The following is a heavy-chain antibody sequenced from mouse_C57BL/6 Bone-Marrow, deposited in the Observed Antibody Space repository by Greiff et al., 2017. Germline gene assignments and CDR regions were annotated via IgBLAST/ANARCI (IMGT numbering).Heavy chain of an antibody. J-gene: IGHJ2*01. CDR1: GYTFTNYW. V-gene: IGHV1-63*01. CDR2: IYPGGGYT. CDR3: ARLEPYYFDY. Sequence: QVQLQQSGAELVRPGTSVKMSCKASGYTFTNYWIGWAKQRPGHGLEWIGDIYPGGGYTNYNENFKGKATLTADKSSSTAYMQFSSLTSEDSAIYDCARLEPYYFDYWGQGTARTVSS.